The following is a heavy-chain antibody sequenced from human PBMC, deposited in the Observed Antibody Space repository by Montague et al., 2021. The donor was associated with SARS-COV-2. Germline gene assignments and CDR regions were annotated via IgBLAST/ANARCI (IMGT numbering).Heavy chain of an antibody. CDR1: GFTFSSYA. V-gene: IGHV3-30-3*01. CDR2: ISYDGSNK. J-gene: IGHJ4*02. D-gene: IGHD6-19*01. Sequence: SLRLSCAASGFTFSSYAMHWVRQAPGKGLEWVAVISYDGSNKHYADSVKGRFTISRDNSKNTLYLQMNSLRAEDTAVYYCASEMIAVAGTAPFDYWGQGILVTVSS. CDR3: ASEMIAVAGTAPFDY.